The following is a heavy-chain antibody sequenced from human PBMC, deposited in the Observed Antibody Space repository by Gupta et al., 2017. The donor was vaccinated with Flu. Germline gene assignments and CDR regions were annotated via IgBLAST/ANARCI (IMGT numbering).Heavy chain of an antibody. CDR3: VRDHDGAFTN. J-gene: IGHJ4*02. Sequence: EVKLVESGGHLVQPGGSLSLSCAASGFIFSDSHMNWVRQAPGKGLELVAYIGSGGNVDNADAVKCRFTISRDNAKNSLYLEMNSLRDEDTALYYCVRDHDGAFTNWGQGTLVTVSS. CDR1: GFIFSDSH. CDR2: IGSGGNV. D-gene: IGHD3-10*01. V-gene: IGHV3-48*02.